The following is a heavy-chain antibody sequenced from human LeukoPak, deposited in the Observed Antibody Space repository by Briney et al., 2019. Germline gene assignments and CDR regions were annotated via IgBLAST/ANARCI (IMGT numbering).Heavy chain of an antibody. CDR1: GFTFSSYA. Sequence: PGRSLRLSCAASGFTFSSYAMHWVRQAPGKGLEWVAVISYDGSNKYYADSVKGRFTISRDNAKNSLYLQVNSLRAEDTAVYYCARGWQQLVLWGQGTLVTVSS. D-gene: IGHD6-13*01. J-gene: IGHJ4*02. CDR2: ISYDGSNK. CDR3: ARGWQQLVL. V-gene: IGHV3-30-3*01.